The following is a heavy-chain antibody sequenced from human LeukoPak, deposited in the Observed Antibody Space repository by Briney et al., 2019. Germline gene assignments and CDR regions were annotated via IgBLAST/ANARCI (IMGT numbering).Heavy chain of an antibody. Sequence: PLGSLRLSCAAAGFIVSSYYMNWVRQAPGKGLEWVSVIYTGGGTYYADSVKGRFTISRDNSKNTLYLQMNSLRAEDTAVYYCARSEGDYWGQGTLVSLSS. V-gene: IGHV3-53*01. CDR2: IYTGGGT. J-gene: IGHJ4*02. CDR3: ARSEGDY. CDR1: GFIVSSYY.